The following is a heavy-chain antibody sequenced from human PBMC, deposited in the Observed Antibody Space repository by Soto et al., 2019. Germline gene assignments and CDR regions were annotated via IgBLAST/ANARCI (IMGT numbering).Heavy chain of an antibody. CDR1: GYSFTSYW. D-gene: IGHD3-22*01. J-gene: IGHJ4*02. V-gene: IGHV5-51*01. CDR2: IYPGDSDT. Sequence: HGESLKISCKGSGYSFTSYWIGWVRQMPGKGLEWMGIIYPGDSDTRYSPSFQGQVTISADKSISTAYLQWSSLKASDTAMYYCARTVHHYDSSGYPGYWGQGTLVTVSS. CDR3: ARTVHHYDSSGYPGY.